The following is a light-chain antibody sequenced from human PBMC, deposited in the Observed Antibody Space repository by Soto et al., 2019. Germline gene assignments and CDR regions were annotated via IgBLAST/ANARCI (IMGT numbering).Light chain of an antibody. CDR2: WAS. J-gene: IGKJ4*01. CDR3: QQYYSTPF. CDR1: QSVLYSSNNKNY. V-gene: IGKV4-1*01. Sequence: DIVMTQSPDSLAVSLGERATINCKSSQSVLYSSNNKNYLAWYQQKPGQPPLLLIYWASTRESGVPDRFSGSGSGTDFTLTISSLQAEDVAVYYCQQYYSTPFFGGGTKVEIK.